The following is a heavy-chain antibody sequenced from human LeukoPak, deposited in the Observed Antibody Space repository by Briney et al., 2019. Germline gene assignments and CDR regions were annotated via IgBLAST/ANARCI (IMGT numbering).Heavy chain of an antibody. CDR2: IYPGDSDT. CDR3: ARSDYYGSGSYYLFDY. V-gene: IGHV5-51*01. J-gene: IGHJ4*02. Sequence: GESLKISCKGSGYSFTSYWIGWVRQMPGKSLEWMGIIYPGDSDTRYSPSFQGQVTISADKSISAAYLQWSSLKASDTAMYYCARSDYYGSGSYYLFDYWGQGTLVTVSS. D-gene: IGHD3-10*01. CDR1: GYSFTSYW.